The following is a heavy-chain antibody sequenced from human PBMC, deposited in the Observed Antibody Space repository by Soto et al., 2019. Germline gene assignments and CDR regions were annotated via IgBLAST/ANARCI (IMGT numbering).Heavy chain of an antibody. V-gene: IGHV4-59*01. D-gene: IGHD2-15*01. CDR3: ARAHAPTLPFDY. CDR1: GGSIRNVY. J-gene: IGHJ4*01. CDR2: IFHSGNA. Sequence: QVHLQESGPGLVKPLETLSLTCTVSGGSIRNVYWSWIRQPPGKGLEWIGFIFHSGNAKYNPSLKSRVTMSVDTSKNQFSLSLDSVTAADTAVYFCARAHAPTLPFDYWGQGALVTVSS.